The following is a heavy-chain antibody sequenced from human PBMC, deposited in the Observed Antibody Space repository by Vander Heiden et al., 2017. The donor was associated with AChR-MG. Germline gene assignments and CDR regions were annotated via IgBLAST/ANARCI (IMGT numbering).Heavy chain of an antibody. D-gene: IGHD3-3*01. CDR1: GFTFSRHS. V-gene: IGHV3-21*01. Sequence: EVQLVESGGGLVKPGGSLRSPCAASGFTFSRHSMNWVRQAPGKGLEWVSSISSSSSYIYYADSVKGRFTISGDNAKNSLYLQMNSLRAEDTAVYYCARGGKLRFLEWFDYWGQGTLVTVSS. CDR2: ISSSSSYI. J-gene: IGHJ4*02. CDR3: ARGGKLRFLEWFDY.